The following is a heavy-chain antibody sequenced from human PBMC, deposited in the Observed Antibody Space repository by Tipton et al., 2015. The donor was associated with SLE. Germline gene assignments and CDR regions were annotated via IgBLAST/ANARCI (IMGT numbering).Heavy chain of an antibody. D-gene: IGHD4-17*01. CDR2: IHTSGIT. Sequence: TLSLTCTVSGGSISSGSYYWSWIRQPAGKGLEWIGRIHTSGITDYSPSLKSRVTISLVTSKNQFSLKLSSVTAADTAVYYCARDDGLRVTTDYFDYWGQGTLVTVSS. CDR1: GGSISSGSYY. J-gene: IGHJ4*02. V-gene: IGHV4-61*02. CDR3: ARDDGLRVTTDYFDY.